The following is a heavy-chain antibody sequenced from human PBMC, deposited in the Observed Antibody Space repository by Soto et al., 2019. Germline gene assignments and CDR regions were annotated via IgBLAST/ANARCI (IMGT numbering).Heavy chain of an antibody. D-gene: IGHD3-3*01. V-gene: IGHV4-31*03. Sequence: SETLSLTCTVSGGSISSGDYYWSWIRQHPGKALEWIGYIYYSGSTYYNPSPESRVSISGDTSKNQFSLKLSSVTAADTAVYYCARRRTDFWSGYSSYFDYWGQGALVTVSS. CDR1: GGSISSGDYY. J-gene: IGHJ4*02. CDR3: ARRRTDFWSGYSSYFDY. CDR2: IYYSGST.